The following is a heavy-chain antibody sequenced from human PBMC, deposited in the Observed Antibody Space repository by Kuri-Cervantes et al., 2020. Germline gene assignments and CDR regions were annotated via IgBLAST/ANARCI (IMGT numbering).Heavy chain of an antibody. CDR2: SIPIFGTV. CDR3: ARELQRKGAFDI. V-gene: IGHV1-69*05. D-gene: IGHD6-25*01. Sequence: SVKVSCKASGGTFSSYAISWVRQAPGQGLEWMGGSIPIFGTVNYAQKFQGRVTITTDGSTSTASMELSSLRSEDTAVYYCARELQRKGAFDIWGQGTMVTVSS. J-gene: IGHJ3*02. CDR1: GGTFSSYA.